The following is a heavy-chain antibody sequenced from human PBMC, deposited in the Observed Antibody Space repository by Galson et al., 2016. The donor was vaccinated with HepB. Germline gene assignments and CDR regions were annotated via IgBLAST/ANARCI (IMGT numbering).Heavy chain of an antibody. CDR1: GDSMTSGTYY. D-gene: IGHD3-9*01. J-gene: IGHJ6*04. Sequence: TLSLTCTVSGDSMTSGTYYWNWVRQSAGRGLEWIGRVYTSGISNYNPSFGSRVTIDLDTSKNQFFLNVKSVTASDTAVYYCARSYDIFRPMDVWGEGTTVIVSS. CDR2: VYTSGIS. V-gene: IGHV4-61*02. CDR3: ARSYDIFRPMDV.